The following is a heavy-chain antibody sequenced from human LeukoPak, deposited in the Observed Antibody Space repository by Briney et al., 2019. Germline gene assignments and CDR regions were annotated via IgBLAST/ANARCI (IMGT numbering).Heavy chain of an antibody. CDR3: AGYCSGGNCYWFDP. Sequence: SETLSLTCAVYGGSFSGYYWSWIRQPPGKGLEWIGEINHSGSTNYNPSLKSRVTISVDTSKNQFSLKLSSVTAADTAVYYCAGYCSGGNCYWFDPWGQGTLVTVSS. V-gene: IGHV4-34*01. D-gene: IGHD2-15*01. CDR2: INHSGST. CDR1: GGSFSGYY. J-gene: IGHJ5*02.